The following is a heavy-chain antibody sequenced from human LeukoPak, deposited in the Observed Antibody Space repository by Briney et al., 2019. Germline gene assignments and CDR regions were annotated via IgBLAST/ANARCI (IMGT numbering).Heavy chain of an antibody. D-gene: IGHD1/OR15-1a*01. CDR3: ARVRARTRTDAFDI. V-gene: IGHV1-2*02. CDR1: GYTFTGYY. CDR2: INPNSGGT. Sequence: ASVKVSCKASGYTFTGYYMHWVRQAPGQGLEWMGWINPNSGGTNYAQKFQGRVTMTRDTSISTAYMELSSLRSDDTAVYYCARVRARTRTDAFDIWGQGTMVTVSS. J-gene: IGHJ3*02.